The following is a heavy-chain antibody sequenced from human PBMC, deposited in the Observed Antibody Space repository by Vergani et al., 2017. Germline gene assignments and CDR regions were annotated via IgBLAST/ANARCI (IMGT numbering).Heavy chain of an antibody. D-gene: IGHD3-3*01. Sequence: QVQLQESGPGLVKPSETLSLTCTVSGGSISSYYWSWIRQPPGKGLEWIGYIYYSGSTNYNPSLKSRVTISVDTSKNQFSLKLSSVTAADTAVDYCARGGDFWSGNEFDYWGQGTLVTVSS. CDR3: ARGGDFWSGNEFDY. CDR2: IYYSGST. V-gene: IGHV4-59*01. CDR1: GGSISSYY. J-gene: IGHJ4*02.